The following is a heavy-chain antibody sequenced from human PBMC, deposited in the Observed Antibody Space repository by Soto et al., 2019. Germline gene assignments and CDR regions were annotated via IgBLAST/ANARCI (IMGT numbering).Heavy chain of an antibody. D-gene: IGHD6-13*01. V-gene: IGHV4-4*02. CDR1: GGSISSSNW. J-gene: IGHJ6*03. Sequence: PSETLSLTCAVSGGSISSSNWWSWVRQPPGKGLEWIGEINHSGSTNYNPSLKSRVTISVDTSKNQFSLKLSSVTAADTAVYYCARVIGSGQQLHYYYYMDVWGKGTTVTVSS. CDR2: INHSGST. CDR3: ARVIGSGQQLHYYYYMDV.